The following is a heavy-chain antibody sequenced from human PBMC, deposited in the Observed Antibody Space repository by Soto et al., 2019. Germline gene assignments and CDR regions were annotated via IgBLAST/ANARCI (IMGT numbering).Heavy chain of an antibody. CDR1: GGSISSYY. D-gene: IGHD3-3*01. CDR3: ARLYYDFWSGAYYVMDV. V-gene: IGHV4-59*01. CDR2: IYYSGST. J-gene: IGHJ6*02. Sequence: PSETLSLTCTVSGGSISSYYWSWIRQPPGKGLEWIGYIYYSGSTNYNPSLKSRVTISVDTSKNQFSLKLSSVTAADTAVYYCARLYYDFWSGAYYVMDVWGQGTTVTVSS.